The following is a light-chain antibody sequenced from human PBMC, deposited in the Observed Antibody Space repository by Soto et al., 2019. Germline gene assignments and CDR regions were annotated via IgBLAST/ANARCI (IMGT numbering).Light chain of an antibody. Sequence: EIVLTQSPGTLSLSHGERATLSCRASQTVSSSYLAWYQQKPGQAPRLLIYGASNRATGIPDRFGGSGSGADFTLTISRLEPEDFAVYYCQQYGSSPRTFGQGTKVDI. J-gene: IGKJ1*01. CDR3: QQYGSSPRT. V-gene: IGKV3-20*01. CDR2: GAS. CDR1: QTVSSSY.